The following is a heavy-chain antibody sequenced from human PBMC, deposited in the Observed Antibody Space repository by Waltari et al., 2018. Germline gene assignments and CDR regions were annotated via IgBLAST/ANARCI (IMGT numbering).Heavy chain of an antibody. Sequence: QVQLQESGPGLVKPSETLSLTCAVSGYSISSGYYWGWIRQPPGKGLEWIGIIYHSGTTYYNPSLKSRVTISVDTSKNQFSLKLTSVTAADTTVYYCARGGGFDYWGQGTLVTVSS. V-gene: IGHV4-38-2*01. CDR3: ARGGGFDY. CDR2: IYHSGTT. CDR1: GYSISSGYY. J-gene: IGHJ4*02.